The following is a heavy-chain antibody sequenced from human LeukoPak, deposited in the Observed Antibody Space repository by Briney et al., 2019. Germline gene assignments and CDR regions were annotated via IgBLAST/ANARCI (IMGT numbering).Heavy chain of an antibody. D-gene: IGHD1-7*01. V-gene: IGHV3-33*01. CDR3: ARQGGLGNYATGSWFDP. Sequence: GGSLRLSCAGSGFAFSNYGMHWVRQAPGKGLEWVAVIWYEGTNKYYADSVKGRFTISRDNSKNTLYLQMDSLRAEDTAMYYCARQGGLGNYATGSWFDPWGQGTLVTVSS. J-gene: IGHJ5*02. CDR1: GFAFSNYG. CDR2: IWYEGTNK.